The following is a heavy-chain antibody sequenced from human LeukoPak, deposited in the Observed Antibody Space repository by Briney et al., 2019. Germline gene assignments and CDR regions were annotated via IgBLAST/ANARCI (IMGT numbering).Heavy chain of an antibody. Sequence: GRSLRLSCAASGFSFNTNSMNWVRQAQGGGLEWVSAINGGSSIIHFADSVKGRFTISRDNAKSSLYLQVNSLRAEDTAVYYCARGFVWSNWGQGTLVTVPS. CDR2: INGGSSII. D-gene: IGHD2-8*01. V-gene: IGHV3-21*01. CDR1: GFSFNTNS. J-gene: IGHJ4*02. CDR3: ARGFVWSN.